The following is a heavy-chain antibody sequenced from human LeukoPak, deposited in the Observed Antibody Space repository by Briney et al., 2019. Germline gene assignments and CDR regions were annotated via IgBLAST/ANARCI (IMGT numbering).Heavy chain of an antibody. CDR3: AKDYYYGSGSYFLFDP. J-gene: IGHJ5*02. CDR2: TSWNSGSI. D-gene: IGHD3-10*01. CDR1: GFTFDDYA. Sequence: GGSLRLSCAASGFTFDDYAMHWVRHAPGKGLEWVSGTSWNSGSIGYADSVKGRFTISRDNAKDSLYLQMNSLRAEDTALYYCAKDYYYGSGSYFLFDPWGQGTLVTVSS. V-gene: IGHV3-9*01.